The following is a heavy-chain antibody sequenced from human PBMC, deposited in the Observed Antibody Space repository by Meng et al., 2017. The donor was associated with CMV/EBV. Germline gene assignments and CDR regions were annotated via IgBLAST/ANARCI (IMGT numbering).Heavy chain of an antibody. V-gene: IGHV4-34*01. Sequence: SETLSLTCAVYGGSFSGYYWSWIRQPPGKGLEWIGEINHSGSTNYNPSLKSRVTISVDTSKNQFSLKLSSVTAADTAVYYCARGSDGYSSGWNRYWGQGTLVTVSS. D-gene: IGHD6-19*01. CDR3: ARGSDGYSSGWNRY. CDR2: INHSGST. J-gene: IGHJ4*02. CDR1: GGSFSGYY.